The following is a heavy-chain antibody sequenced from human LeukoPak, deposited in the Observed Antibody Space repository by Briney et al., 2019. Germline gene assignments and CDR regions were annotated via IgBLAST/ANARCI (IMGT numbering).Heavy chain of an antibody. CDR3: ARVYYGSGSLHYYYYYMDV. V-gene: IGHV3-7*03. J-gene: IGHJ6*03. D-gene: IGHD3-10*01. Sequence: GGSLRLSCAASGFTFSSYWMSWVRQAPGKGLEWVANIKQDGSEKYYVDSVKGRFTISRDNAKNSLYLQMNSLRAEDTAMYYCARVYYGSGSLHYYYYYMDVWGKGTTVTISS. CDR2: IKQDGSEK. CDR1: GFTFSSYW.